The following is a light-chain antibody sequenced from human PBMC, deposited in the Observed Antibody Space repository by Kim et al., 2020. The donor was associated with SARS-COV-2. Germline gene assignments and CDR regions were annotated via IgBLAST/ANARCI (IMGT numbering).Light chain of an antibody. Sequence: SVKLTCTLSSGHGSYAIAWHQQQPEKGPRYLMKLNSDGSHSKGDGIPDRFSGSSSGAERYLTISSLQSEDEADYYCQTWGTGIHWVFGGGTQLTVL. CDR2: LNSDGSH. J-gene: IGLJ3*02. CDR1: SGHGSYA. CDR3: QTWGTGIHWV. V-gene: IGLV4-69*01.